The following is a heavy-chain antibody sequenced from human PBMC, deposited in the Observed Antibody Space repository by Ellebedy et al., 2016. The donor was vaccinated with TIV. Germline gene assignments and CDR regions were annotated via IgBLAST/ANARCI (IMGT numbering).Heavy chain of an antibody. CDR3: ARVPLQWAGDYYYGMDV. CDR1: GGTFSSYA. V-gene: IGHV1-69*13. J-gene: IGHJ6*02. CDR2: IIPIFGTA. Sequence: SVKVSXXASGGTFSSYAISWVRQAPGQGLEWMGGIIPIFGTANYAQKFQGRVTITADESTSTAYMELSSLRSEDTAVYYCARVPLQWAGDYYYGMDVWGQGTTVTVSS. D-gene: IGHD4-11*01.